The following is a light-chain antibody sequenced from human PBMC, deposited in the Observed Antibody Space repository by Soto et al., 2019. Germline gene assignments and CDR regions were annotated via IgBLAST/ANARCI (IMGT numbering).Light chain of an antibody. CDR1: QSIRNH. CDR3: PQSSSAQRT. Sequence: DIQMTQSPSSLSASVGDRVTITCRASQSIRNHLNWYQLTPGKAPKVLIYAASTLQGGVPSRFSGSGSGKDLTLTINSLQPEDFATYYSPQSSSAQRTFGPGTEADIX. J-gene: IGKJ3*01. CDR2: AAS. V-gene: IGKV1-39*01.